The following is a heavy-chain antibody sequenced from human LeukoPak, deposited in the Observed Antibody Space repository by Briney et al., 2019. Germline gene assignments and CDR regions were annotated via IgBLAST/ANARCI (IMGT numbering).Heavy chain of an antibody. Sequence: ASVKVSCKASGYTFTGYYMHLVRQAPGQGLEWMGLISPNSGGTNYAQKFQGRVTITRDTSISTAYMELSRLRSDDTAVYYCARSVYYYDSSGPNYWGQGTLVTVSS. V-gene: IGHV1-2*06. CDR1: GYTFTGYY. CDR3: ARSVYYYDSSGPNY. CDR2: ISPNSGGT. J-gene: IGHJ4*02. D-gene: IGHD3-22*01.